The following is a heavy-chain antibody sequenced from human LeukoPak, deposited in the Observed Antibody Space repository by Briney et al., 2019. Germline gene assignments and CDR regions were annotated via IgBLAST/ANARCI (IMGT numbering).Heavy chain of an antibody. CDR2: INPSGGST. D-gene: IGHD3-3*01. CDR3: AREAITIFGLVRTQTTKGPHRFDP. V-gene: IGHV1-46*01. Sequence: GASVKVPCKASGYTFTSYHMHWVRQAPGQGLEWMGIINPSGGSTNYAQRFRGRVTMTRDMSTGTVYMELSSLTSEDTAVYYCAREAITIFGLVRTQTTKGPHRFDPWGQGTLVTVSS. CDR1: GYTFTSYH. J-gene: IGHJ5*02.